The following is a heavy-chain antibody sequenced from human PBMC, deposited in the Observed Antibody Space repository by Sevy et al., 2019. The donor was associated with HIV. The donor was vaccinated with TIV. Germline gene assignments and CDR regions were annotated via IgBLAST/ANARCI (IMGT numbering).Heavy chain of an antibody. CDR1: GGSISSSSYY. CDR2: IYYSGST. Sequence: SETLSLTCTVSGGSISSSSYYWGWIRQPPGKGLEWIGSIYYSGSTYYNPSLKSRVTISVDTSKNQFSLKLSSVTAADTAVYYCATSKRYSSRWYFDYWGQGTLVTVSS. D-gene: IGHD6-13*01. J-gene: IGHJ4*02. V-gene: IGHV4-39*01. CDR3: ATSKRYSSRWYFDY.